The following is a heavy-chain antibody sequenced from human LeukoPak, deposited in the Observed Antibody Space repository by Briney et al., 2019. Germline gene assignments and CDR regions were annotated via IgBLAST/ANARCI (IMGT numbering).Heavy chain of an antibody. CDR2: IYHSGST. V-gene: IGHV4-38-2*01. CDR3: ARHLGTGEFGY. CDR1: GYSIISGYY. D-gene: IGHD7-27*01. J-gene: IGHJ4*02. Sequence: PSETLSVTCPVSGYSIISGYYWGWIRQPPGKGLGGGGSIYHSGSTHFKPSLKSRVTISLHTSKNQFSLKLSAVTAADTAVYNGARHLGTGEFGYWGQGTLVTVSS.